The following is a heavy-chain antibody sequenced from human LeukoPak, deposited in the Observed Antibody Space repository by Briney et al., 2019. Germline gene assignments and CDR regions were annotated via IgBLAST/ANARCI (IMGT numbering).Heavy chain of an antibody. Sequence: SETLSLTCTVSGGSISSYYWSWIRQPPGKGLEWIGYIYTSGSTNYNPSLKSRVTISVDTSKNQFSLKLSSVTAADTAMYYCARHAGDAYSTYYFDYWGQGTLVTVSS. J-gene: IGHJ4*02. CDR2: IYTSGST. CDR3: ARHAGDAYSTYYFDY. D-gene: IGHD5-24*01. CDR1: GGSISSYY. V-gene: IGHV4-4*09.